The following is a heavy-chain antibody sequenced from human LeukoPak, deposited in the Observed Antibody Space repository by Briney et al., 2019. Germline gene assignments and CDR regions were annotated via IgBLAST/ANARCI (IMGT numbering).Heavy chain of an antibody. CDR2: MNPNGGNT. D-gene: IGHD4-23*01. J-gene: IGHJ6*02. CDR1: GYTFTSYD. CDR3: ARGRVRWTLRYYYYGMDV. V-gene: IGHV1-8*01. Sequence: ASVKVSCKASGYTFTSYDINWVRQATGQGLEWMGWMNPNGGNTGYAQKFQGRVTMTRNTSISTAYMELSSLRSEDTAVYYCARGRVRWTLRYYYYGMDVWGQGTTVTVSS.